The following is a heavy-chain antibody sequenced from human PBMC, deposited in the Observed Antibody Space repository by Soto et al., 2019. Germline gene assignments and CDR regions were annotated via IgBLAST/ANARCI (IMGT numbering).Heavy chain of an antibody. V-gene: IGHV3-7*03. CDR2: IPQDGVDG. CDR1: GFIFSMHS. Sequence: GGSLRLSCEVSGFIFSMHSMSWVRQTPGKGLEWVAKIPQDGVDGHYADAVKGRFTISRDNGKNSLYLQMNNLRAEDTAVYYCAXDHLILPAHDFFYGSDVWGRGATVTVSS. J-gene: IGHJ6*02. CDR3: AXDHLILPAHDFFYGSDV. D-gene: IGHD2-15*01.